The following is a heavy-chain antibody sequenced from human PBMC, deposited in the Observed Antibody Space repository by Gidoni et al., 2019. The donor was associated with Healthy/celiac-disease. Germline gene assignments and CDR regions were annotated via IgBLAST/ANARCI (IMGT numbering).Heavy chain of an antibody. CDR2: IYYSGST. D-gene: IGHD2-15*01. Sequence: QVQLQESGPGLVKPSETLSLTCTVSGGSISSYYWSWIRQPPGQGLEWIGYIYYSGSTNYNPSLKSRVTISVDTSKNQFSLKLSSVTAADTAVYYCARVEGHCSGGSCYPGDYWGQGTLVTVSS. V-gene: IGHV4-59*01. J-gene: IGHJ4*02. CDR3: ARVEGHCSGGSCYPGDY. CDR1: GGSISSYY.